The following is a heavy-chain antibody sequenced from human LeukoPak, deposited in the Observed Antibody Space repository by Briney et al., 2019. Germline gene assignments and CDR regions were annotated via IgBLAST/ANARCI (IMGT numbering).Heavy chain of an antibody. D-gene: IGHD5-18*01. CDR3: ARAGREYSYGTDFDY. CDR2: ISSSSSYI. J-gene: IGHJ4*02. Sequence: GGSLRLSCAASGFTFSSYNMNWVRQAPGKGLEWVSSISSSSSYIYYADSVKGRFTISRDNAKNSLYLQMNSLRAEDTAVYYCARAGREYSYGTDFDYWGQGTLVTVSS. V-gene: IGHV3-21*01. CDR1: GFTFSSYN.